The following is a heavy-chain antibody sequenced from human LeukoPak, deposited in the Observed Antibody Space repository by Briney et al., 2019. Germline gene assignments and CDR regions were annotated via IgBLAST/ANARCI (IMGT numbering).Heavy chain of an antibody. CDR1: GYSISSGYY. CDR2: IYHSGRT. J-gene: IGHJ6*03. CDR3: ARLECSSTSCYGYYYYYYMDV. Sequence: PSETLSLTCTVYGYSISSGYYWGWIRQPPGKGLEWIGSIYHSGRTFYNPSLKSRVTISVDTSKNQFSLKLTSVTAADTAVYYCARLECSSTSCYGYYYYYYMDVWGKGTTVTISS. V-gene: IGHV4-38-2*02. D-gene: IGHD2-2*01.